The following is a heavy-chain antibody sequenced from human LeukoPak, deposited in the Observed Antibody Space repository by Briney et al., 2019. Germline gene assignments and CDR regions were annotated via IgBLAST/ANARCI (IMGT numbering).Heavy chain of an antibody. Sequence: GGSLRLSCAASGFTFSSYAMSWVRQAPGKGLEWVASIKHDGSEKYYVDSVRGRFAISRDNTKNSLYLQMSSLRAEDTAVYYCATDRGWRTSGYYLYYFEYWGQGTLVTFSS. CDR3: ATDRGWRTSGYYLYYFEY. J-gene: IGHJ4*02. CDR2: IKHDGSEK. CDR1: GFTFSSYA. D-gene: IGHD3-3*01. V-gene: IGHV3-7*01.